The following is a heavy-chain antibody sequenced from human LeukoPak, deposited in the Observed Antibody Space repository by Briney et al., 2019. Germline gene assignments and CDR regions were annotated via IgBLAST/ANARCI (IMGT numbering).Heavy chain of an antibody. CDR2: ISAYNGNT. Sequence: ASVKVSCKASGYTFTNYGISWVRQAPGQGLEWMGWISAYNGNTNYAQKLQGRVTMTTDTSTSTAYMELRSLRSDDTAVYYCARAYYYGSGTSGRYAFDIWGQGTMVTVSS. J-gene: IGHJ3*02. CDR3: ARAYYYGSGTSGRYAFDI. CDR1: GYTFTNYG. D-gene: IGHD3-10*01. V-gene: IGHV1-18*01.